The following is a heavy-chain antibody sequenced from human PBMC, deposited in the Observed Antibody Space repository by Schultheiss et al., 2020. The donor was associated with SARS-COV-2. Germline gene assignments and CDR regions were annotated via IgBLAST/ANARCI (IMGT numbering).Heavy chain of an antibody. J-gene: IGHJ4*02. Sequence: GGSLRLSCVASGFTFSSYAMHWARQAPGKGLEWVSYISSSGSTIYYADSVKGRFTISRDNAKNSLYLQMNSLRAEDTAVYYCARDNYLNYDFWSGYYTSGGYFDYWGQGTLVTVSS. CDR2: ISSSGSTI. V-gene: IGHV3-48*04. D-gene: IGHD3-3*01. CDR1: GFTFSSYA. CDR3: ARDNYLNYDFWSGYYTSGGYFDY.